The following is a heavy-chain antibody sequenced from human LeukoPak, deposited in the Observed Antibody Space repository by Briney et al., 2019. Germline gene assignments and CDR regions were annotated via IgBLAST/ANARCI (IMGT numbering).Heavy chain of an antibody. V-gene: IGHV1-2*02. D-gene: IGHD3-22*01. CDR3: ARDNDNYDSSGYYVPLYNWFDP. CDR1: GYTFTGCY. CDR2: INPNSGGT. Sequence: GASVKVSCKASGYTFTGCYMHWVRQAPGQGLEWMGWINPNSGGTNYAQKFQGRVTMTRDTSISTAYMELSRLRSDDTAVYYCARDNDNYDSSGYYVPLYNWFDPWGQGTLVTVSS. J-gene: IGHJ5*02.